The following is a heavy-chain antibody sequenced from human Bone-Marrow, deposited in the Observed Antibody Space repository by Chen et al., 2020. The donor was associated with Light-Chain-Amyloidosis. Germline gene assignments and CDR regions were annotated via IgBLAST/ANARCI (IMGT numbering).Heavy chain of an antibody. Sequence: EVQLEQSGPEVKKPGESLKISCKGPGYTFPNYWIGWVRQMPGKGLAWMGVIYPDDSEARYSPSFEGQVTISADKSITTAYRQWRSLKASDTAMYYCARRRDGYNFDYWGQGTLVTVSS. CDR2: IYPDDSEA. J-gene: IGHJ4*02. V-gene: IGHV5-51*01. D-gene: IGHD5-12*01. CDR1: GYTFPNYW. CDR3: ARRRDGYNFDY.